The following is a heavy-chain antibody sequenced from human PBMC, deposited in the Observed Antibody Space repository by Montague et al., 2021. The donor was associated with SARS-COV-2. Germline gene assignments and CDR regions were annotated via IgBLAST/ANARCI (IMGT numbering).Heavy chain of an antibody. CDR1: GGSISSSSYY. CDR2: IYYSGST. V-gene: IGHV4-39*01. Sequence: SETLSLTCTVSGGSISSSSYYWGWIRQPPGKGLEWIGSIYYSGSTYYNPSLKSRVTISVDTSKNQFSLKLSSVTAADTAVYYCAADYGERDWFDHWGQGTLVTVSS. J-gene: IGHJ5*02. CDR3: AADYGERDWFDH. D-gene: IGHD4-17*01.